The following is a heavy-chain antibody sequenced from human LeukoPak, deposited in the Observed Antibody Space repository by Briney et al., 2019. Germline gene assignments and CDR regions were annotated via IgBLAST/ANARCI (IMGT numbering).Heavy chain of an antibody. Sequence: GGSLRLSCAASEFTFSTYAIHWVRQAPGKGLEWVAVISYDGSNKYYADSVKGRFTISRDNPKNTLYLQMNSLRAEDTAVYYCAKLPDGYSSGSDAFDIWGQGTMVTVSS. D-gene: IGHD6-19*01. CDR1: EFTFSTYA. CDR2: ISYDGSNK. V-gene: IGHV3-30*18. CDR3: AKLPDGYSSGSDAFDI. J-gene: IGHJ3*02.